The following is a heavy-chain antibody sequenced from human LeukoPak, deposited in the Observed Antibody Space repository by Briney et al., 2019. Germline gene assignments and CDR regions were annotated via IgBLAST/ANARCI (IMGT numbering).Heavy chain of an antibody. V-gene: IGHV4-39*01. D-gene: IGHD3-9*01. J-gene: IGHJ4*02. CDR2: IYYSGST. CDR3: ASTCYDILTGYYCYY. CDR1: GGSISSSSYY. Sequence: SETLSLTCTVSGGSISSSSYYWGRTRQPPGKGLEWIGSIYYSGSTYYNPSLKSRVTISVDTSKNQFSLRLSSVTAADTAVYYCASTCYDILTGYYCYYWGQGTLVTVSS.